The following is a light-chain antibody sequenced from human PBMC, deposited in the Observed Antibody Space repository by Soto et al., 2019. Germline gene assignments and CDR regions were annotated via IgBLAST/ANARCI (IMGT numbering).Light chain of an antibody. CDR3: QAWDSSTAV. CDR2: QDS. CDR1: KLGDKY. Sequence: SYELTQPPSVSVSPGQTASITCSGDKLGDKYACWYQQKPGQSPVLVIYQDSKRPSGXPXRFSGSNSGNTATLTISGTQAXDEADYYCQAWDSSTAVFGGGTKVTVL. V-gene: IGLV3-1*01. J-gene: IGLJ2*01.